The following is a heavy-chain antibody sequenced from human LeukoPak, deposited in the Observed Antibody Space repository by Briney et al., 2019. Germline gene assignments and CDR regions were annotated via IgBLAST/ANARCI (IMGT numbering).Heavy chain of an antibody. D-gene: IGHD3-22*01. Sequence: SETLSLTCTVSGGSISSGGYYWSWIRQPPGKGLEWIGEINHSGSTNYNPSLKSRVTISVDPSKNQFSLKLSSVTAADTAVYYCARVYGYYYDSSGYGWPDYWGQGTLVTVSS. CDR3: ARVYGYYYDSSGYGWPDY. V-gene: IGHV4-39*07. J-gene: IGHJ4*02. CDR2: INHSGST. CDR1: GGSISSGGYY.